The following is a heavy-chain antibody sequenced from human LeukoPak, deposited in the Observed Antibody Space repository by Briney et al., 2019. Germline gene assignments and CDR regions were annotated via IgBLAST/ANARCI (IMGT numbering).Heavy chain of an antibody. D-gene: IGHD3-16*01. CDR1: GFTFSYYW. Sequence: GGSLRLSCAAPGFTFSYYWMHWVRQAPGEGLVWVSRINDDGRTTTYADSVKGRITISRDNAKNSLYLQMNSLRAEDTAVYYCARVGARGSSYYFDYWGQGTLVTVSS. V-gene: IGHV3-74*03. CDR3: ARVGARGSSYYFDY. J-gene: IGHJ4*02. CDR2: INDDGRTT.